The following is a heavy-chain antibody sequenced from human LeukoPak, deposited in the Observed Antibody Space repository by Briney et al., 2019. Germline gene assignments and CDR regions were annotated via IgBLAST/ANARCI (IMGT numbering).Heavy chain of an antibody. CDR2: IYASGST. Sequence: SETLSLTCSVSGASISSYYWNWIRKSAGKGLEWVGRIYASGSTNYNPSLKSRVTISMDKSKNQFSLNLKSVTAADTAIYYCARDFYGDDGHHPFDYWGQGVLVTVSS. D-gene: IGHD2/OR15-2a*01. V-gene: IGHV4-4*07. J-gene: IGHJ4*02. CDR1: GASISSYY. CDR3: ARDFYGDDGHHPFDY.